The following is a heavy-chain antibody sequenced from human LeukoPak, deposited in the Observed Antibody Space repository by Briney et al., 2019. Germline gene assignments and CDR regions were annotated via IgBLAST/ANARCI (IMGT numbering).Heavy chain of an antibody. J-gene: IGHJ4*02. V-gene: IGHV1-46*01. CDR1: GYTFASYY. CDR3: ARVRGSSWPTYYFDY. CDR2: INPSGGST. Sequence: ASVKVSCKASGYTFASYYMHWVRQAPGQGLEWMGIINPSGGSTRYAQKFQGRVTMTRDTSTSTVYMELSSLRSEDTAVYYCARVRGSSWPTYYFDYWGQGTLVTVSS. D-gene: IGHD6-13*01.